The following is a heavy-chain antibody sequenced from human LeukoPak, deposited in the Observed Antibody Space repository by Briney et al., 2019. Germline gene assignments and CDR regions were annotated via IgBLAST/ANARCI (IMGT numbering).Heavy chain of an antibody. CDR1: GYTFTSYY. D-gene: IGHD3-22*01. J-gene: IGHJ5*02. CDR2: INPSGGST. CDR3: ARRADSSGDQYNWFDP. V-gene: IGHV1-46*01. Sequence: GASVKVSCKASGYTFTSYYMHWVRQAPGQGLEWMGIINPSGGSTSYAQKFQGRVTMTRDTSTSTVYMELSSLRSEDTAVYYCARRADSSGDQYNWFDPWGQGTLVTVSS.